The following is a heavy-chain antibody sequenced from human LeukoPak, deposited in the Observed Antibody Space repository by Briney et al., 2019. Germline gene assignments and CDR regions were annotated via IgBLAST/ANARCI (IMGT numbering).Heavy chain of an antibody. J-gene: IGHJ6*03. V-gene: IGHV3-7*01. CDR3: ARDFTVITRGYYYYMDV. D-gene: IGHD4-11*01. Sequence: GGSPRLSCAASGFTFSDYYMSWIRQAPGKGLEWVANIQQDGSEKYYVDSVKGRFTISRDNAKNSLYLQMNSLRAEDTAVYYCARDFTVITRGYYYYMDVWGKGTTVTVSS. CDR2: IQQDGSEK. CDR1: GFTFSDYY.